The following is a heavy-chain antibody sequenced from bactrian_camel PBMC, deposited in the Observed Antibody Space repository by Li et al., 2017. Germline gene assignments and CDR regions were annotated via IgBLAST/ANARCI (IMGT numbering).Heavy chain of an antibody. J-gene: IGHJ6*01. V-gene: IGHV3-2*01. CDR1: GFTSGSSY. CDR2: IYTGDGST. CDR3: AAVSGY. Sequence: HVQLVESGGGLVQPGGSLRLSCAAPGFTSGSSYMSWVRQAPGKGLEWVSSIYTGDGSTHSLESVRGRFDISRDNAKNMVYLQKNSLKIEDTGVYYCAAVSGYWGQGTQVTVS.